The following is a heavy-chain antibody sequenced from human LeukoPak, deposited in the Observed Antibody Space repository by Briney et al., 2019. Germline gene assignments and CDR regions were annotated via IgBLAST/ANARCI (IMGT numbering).Heavy chain of an antibody. V-gene: IGHV2-5*01. CDR2: IYWNDDK. Sequence: SGPTLVKPTQTLTLTCTFSGFSLSTSGMAVGWVRQPPGKALEWLALIYWNDDKRYSPSLKSRLTITKDTSKNQVVLTMTDMDPVDTATYYCALSGFGVAANWYHGRDVWGHGTTVTVSS. J-gene: IGHJ6*02. CDR1: GFSLSTSGMA. D-gene: IGHD3-3*01. CDR3: ALSGFGVAANWYHGRDV.